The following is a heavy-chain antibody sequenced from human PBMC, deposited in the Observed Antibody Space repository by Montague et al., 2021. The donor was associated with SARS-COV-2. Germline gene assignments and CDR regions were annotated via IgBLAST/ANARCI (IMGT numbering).Heavy chain of an antibody. Sequence: TLSLTCTVSGGSISSDSYYWSWIRQPAGKGLEWIGRVYTTGSTNYNLSLKSRVTIAGDTSRNQFPLRLTSVTAADTAMYYCARAVIYGGYALAYFDFWGQGVLVTVSS. D-gene: IGHD5-12*01. V-gene: IGHV4-61*02. J-gene: IGHJ4*02. CDR1: GGSISSDSYY. CDR3: ARAVIYGGYALAYFDF. CDR2: VYTTGST.